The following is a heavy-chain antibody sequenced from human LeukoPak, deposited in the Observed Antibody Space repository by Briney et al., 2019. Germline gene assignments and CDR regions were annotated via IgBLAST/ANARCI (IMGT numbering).Heavy chain of an antibody. V-gene: IGHV1-2*02. CDR3: ARETLGATGYYYYYGMDV. CDR1: GYTFTGYY. Sequence: GASVKVSCKASGYTFTGYYMHRVRQAPGQGLEWMGWINPNSGGTNYAQKFQGRVTMTRDTSISTAYMELSRLRSDDTAVYYCARETLGATGYYYYYGMDVWGQGTTVIVSS. CDR2: INPNSGGT. J-gene: IGHJ6*02. D-gene: IGHD2-15*01.